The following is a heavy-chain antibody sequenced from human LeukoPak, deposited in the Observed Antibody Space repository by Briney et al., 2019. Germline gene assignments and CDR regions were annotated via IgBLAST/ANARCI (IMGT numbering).Heavy chain of an antibody. V-gene: IGHV4-59*01. CDR1: GGSISSYY. CDR3: ARVLRKRSRYYYYMDV. Sequence: SETLSLTCTVSGGSISSYYWSWTRQPPGKGLEWIGYIYYSGSTNYNPSLKSRVTISVDTSKNQFSLKLSSVTAADTAVYYCARVLRKRSRYYYYMDVWGKGTTVTVSS. D-gene: IGHD2/OR15-2a*01. J-gene: IGHJ6*03. CDR2: IYYSGST.